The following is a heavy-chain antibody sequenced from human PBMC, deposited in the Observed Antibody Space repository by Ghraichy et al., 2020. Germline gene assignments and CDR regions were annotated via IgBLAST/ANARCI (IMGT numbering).Heavy chain of an antibody. CDR2: IYHSGIT. Sequence: ESLNISCAVSGYSISSGYYWGWIRQPPGKGLEWIGNIYHSGITYYNPSVKSRVTISVDTSKNQFSLKLSSVTAADTAVYYCARNRYFDRGGYYYDFDYWGQGTLVTVSS. J-gene: IGHJ4*02. CDR3: ARNRYFDRGGYYYDFDY. V-gene: IGHV4-38-2*01. D-gene: IGHD3-22*01. CDR1: GYSISSGYY.